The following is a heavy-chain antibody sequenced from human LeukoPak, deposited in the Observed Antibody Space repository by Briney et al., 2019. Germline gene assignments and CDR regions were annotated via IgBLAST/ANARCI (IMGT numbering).Heavy chain of an antibody. V-gene: IGHV1-69*04. J-gene: IGHJ4*02. Sequence: SVKVSCKASGGTFSSYAISWVRQAPGQGLEWMGRIIPILGIANYAQKFQGRVTITADKSTSTAYMGLSSLRSEDTAVYYCAKGRGRSYYDILTGYSYYFDYWGQGTLVTVSS. CDR1: GGTFSSYA. CDR2: IIPILGIA. CDR3: AKGRGRSYYDILTGYSYYFDY. D-gene: IGHD3-9*01.